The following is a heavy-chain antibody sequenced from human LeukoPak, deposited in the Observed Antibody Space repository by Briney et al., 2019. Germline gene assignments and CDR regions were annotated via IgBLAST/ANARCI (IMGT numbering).Heavy chain of an antibody. D-gene: IGHD5-12*01. V-gene: IGHV3-30*18. CDR2: ISYDGSNK. CDR3: AKPPGGYGGGWFDP. J-gene: IGHJ5*02. CDR1: GFTFSSYG. Sequence: GRSLRLSCAASGFTFSSYGMHWVRQAPGKGLEWVAVISYDGSNKYYADSVKGRFTISGDNSKNTLYLQMNSLRAEDTAVYYCAKPPGGYGGGWFDPWGQGTLVTVSS.